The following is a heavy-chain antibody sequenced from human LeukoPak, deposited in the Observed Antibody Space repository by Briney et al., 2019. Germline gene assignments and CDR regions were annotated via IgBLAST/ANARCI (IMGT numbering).Heavy chain of an antibody. CDR2: ISGDGGST. CDR3: AKDEYCSSTSCHHNWFDP. Sequence: GGSLRLSCAASGFTFHDYAMHWVRQAPGKGLEWVSLISGDGGSTYYADSVKGRFTISRDNSKNSLYLQMNSLRTEDTALYYCAKDEYCSSTSCHHNWFDPWGQGTLVTVSS. CDR1: GFTFHDYA. J-gene: IGHJ5*02. D-gene: IGHD2-2*01. V-gene: IGHV3-43*02.